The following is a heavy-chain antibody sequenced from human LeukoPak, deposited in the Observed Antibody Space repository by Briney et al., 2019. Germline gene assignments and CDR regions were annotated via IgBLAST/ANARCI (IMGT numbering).Heavy chain of an antibody. V-gene: IGHV7-4-1*02. CDR3: ARYRSIGITGTTAHFDY. CDR2: INTNTGNP. Sequence: ASVKVSCTASGYTFTSYAMNWVRQAPGQGLEWMGWINTNTGNPTYAQGFTGRFVFSLDTSVSTAYLQISSLKAEDTAVYYCARYRSIGITGTTAHFDYWGQGTLVTVSS. CDR1: GYTFTSYA. D-gene: IGHD1-7*01. J-gene: IGHJ4*02.